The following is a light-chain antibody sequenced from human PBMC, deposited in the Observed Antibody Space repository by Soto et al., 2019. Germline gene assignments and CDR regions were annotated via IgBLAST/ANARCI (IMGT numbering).Light chain of an antibody. Sequence: DIQMTQSPSSLSSSIGDSVTITCRGSQSISYNLNWYQQNPRKAPKLLIYAASTLQGGVPSRFRGSGSGTDFTPTISSLQPEDFATYYCQQRYSLAPLTCGGGTKVDIK. V-gene: IGKV1-39*01. CDR2: AAS. CDR1: QSISYN. J-gene: IGKJ4*01. CDR3: QQRYSLAPLT.